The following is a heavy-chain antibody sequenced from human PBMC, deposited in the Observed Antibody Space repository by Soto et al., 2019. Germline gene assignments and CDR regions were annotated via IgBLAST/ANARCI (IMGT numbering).Heavy chain of an antibody. CDR3: SRDAQKWLVAAFDI. Sequence: QVQLVQSGAEVKEPGASVKVFCKASGYTFVSYGISWVRQAPGQGLEWMGWISPYNGNTNYAPKFQGRVTMTTDPSTSTVYMELRSLRSDDTAVYYCSRDAQKWLVAAFDIWGQGTMVTVSS. CDR1: GYTFVSYG. CDR2: ISPYNGNT. J-gene: IGHJ3*02. D-gene: IGHD6-19*01. V-gene: IGHV1-18*01.